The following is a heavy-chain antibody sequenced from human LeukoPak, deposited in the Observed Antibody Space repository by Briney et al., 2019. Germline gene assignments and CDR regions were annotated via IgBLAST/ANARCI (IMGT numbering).Heavy chain of an antibody. CDR3: ARHHDILSAYPALDH. V-gene: IGHV5-10-1*01. J-gene: IGHJ4*02. D-gene: IGHD3-9*01. CDR1: GYSFTTYW. Sequence: GESLKISCKGSGYSFTTYWITWMRQMPGKGLEWMGRIDPSDSYTNYSPSFLGRVTISADKSISTAYLQWSSLKASDTAVYYCARHHDILSAYPALDHWGQGSLVTVSS. CDR2: IDPSDSYT.